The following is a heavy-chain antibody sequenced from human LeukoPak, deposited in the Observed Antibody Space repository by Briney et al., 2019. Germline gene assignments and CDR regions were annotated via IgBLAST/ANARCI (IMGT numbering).Heavy chain of an antibody. CDR3: SSQEYSSGWDEPR. V-gene: IGHV3-66*04. D-gene: IGHD6-19*01. J-gene: IGHJ4*02. CDR2: IYSGGST. CDR1: GFTFSNHG. Sequence: QTGGSLRLSCAASGFTFSNHGINWVRQAPGKGLEWVSLIYSGGSTYYADSVKGRFTISRDNSKNTLYLQMNSLRAEDTAVYYCSSQEYSSGWDEPRWGQGTLVTVSS.